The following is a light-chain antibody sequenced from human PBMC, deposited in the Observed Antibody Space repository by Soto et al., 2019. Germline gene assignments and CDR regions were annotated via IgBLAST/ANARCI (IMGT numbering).Light chain of an antibody. J-gene: IGLJ2*01. V-gene: IGLV7-46*01. Sequence: QTVVTQEPSLTMSPGGTVTLTCGSSTGAVTSGHYPYWFQQRPGQAPRTLIYDTSNKHSWTPVRFSGSLLGGKAALTLSGAQPEDEAEYYCLLSYSTSRVVFGGGTQLTVL. CDR3: LLSYSTSRVV. CDR1: TGAVTSGHY. CDR2: DTS.